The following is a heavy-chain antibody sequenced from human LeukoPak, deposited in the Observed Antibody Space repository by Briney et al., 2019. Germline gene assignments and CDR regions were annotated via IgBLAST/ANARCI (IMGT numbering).Heavy chain of an antibody. Sequence: GASVKVSCKVSGYTLTELSMHWVRQAPGKGLEWMGGFDPEDGETIYAQKFQGRVTMTEDTSTDTAYMELSSLRSEDTAVYYCATDPVVKLTQSSGWYRPFDYWGQGTLVTVSS. J-gene: IGHJ4*02. CDR3: ATDPVVKLTQSSGWYRPFDY. CDR1: GYTLTELS. CDR2: FDPEDGET. D-gene: IGHD6-19*01. V-gene: IGHV1-24*01.